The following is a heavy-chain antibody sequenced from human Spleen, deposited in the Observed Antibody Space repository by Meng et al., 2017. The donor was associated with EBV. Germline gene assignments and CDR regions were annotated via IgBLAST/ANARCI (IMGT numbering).Heavy chain of an antibody. CDR2: INEHGSII. Sequence: LGVSGGALVRPGGSLSLSCAASGFTFSRYWMHWVRQVPGEGLVWVSRINEHGSIINYADSVKGRFTISRDNARNTLYLQMNSLRAADTGLYFCSRDLAGSDDSWGQGTLVTVSS. J-gene: IGHJ5*01. D-gene: IGHD1-14*01. V-gene: IGHV3-74*01. CDR3: SRDLAGSDDS. CDR1: GFTFSRYW.